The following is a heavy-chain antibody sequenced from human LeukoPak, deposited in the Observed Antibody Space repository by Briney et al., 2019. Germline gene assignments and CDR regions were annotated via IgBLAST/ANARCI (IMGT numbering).Heavy chain of an antibody. CDR3: ARGEFMVRGVIGAFDI. V-gene: IGHV3-21*04. CDR2: FDTLDGLT. Sequence: GGSLRLSCAASGFIFSNYAMSWVRQAPGKGLEWVSSFDTLDGLTNYADSVKGRFTISRDNAKNSLYLQMNRLRAEDTAVYYCARGEFMVRGVIGAFDIWGQGTMVTVSS. D-gene: IGHD3-10*01. CDR1: GFIFSNYA. J-gene: IGHJ3*02.